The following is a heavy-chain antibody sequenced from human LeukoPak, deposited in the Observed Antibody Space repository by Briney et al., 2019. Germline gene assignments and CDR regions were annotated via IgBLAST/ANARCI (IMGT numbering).Heavy chain of an antibody. Sequence: GGSLRHSSAASGLTFTSYARTLIRQAPGKGLEWVSSVGGSAEYTYYVDSVKGRSTNHRDNSRNTLSLQMNSLRAEDMAVYSCAKGCGSAALGMDVWAQGTTVSVSS. D-gene: IGHD6-25*01. CDR2: VGGSAEYT. V-gene: IGHV3-23*01. CDR1: GLTFTSYA. J-gene: IGHJ6*02. CDR3: AKGCGSAALGMDV.